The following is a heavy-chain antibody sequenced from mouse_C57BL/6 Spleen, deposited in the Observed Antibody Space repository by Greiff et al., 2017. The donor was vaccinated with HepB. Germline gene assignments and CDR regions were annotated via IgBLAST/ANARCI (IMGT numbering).Heavy chain of an antibody. CDR1: GYTFTDYN. CDR3: ARGGSNYVDFDY. V-gene: IGHV1-18*01. J-gene: IGHJ2*01. D-gene: IGHD2-5*01. CDR2: INPNNGGT. Sequence: EVQLQQSGPELVKPGASVKIPCKASGYTFTDYNMDWVKQSHGKSLEWIGDINPNNGGTIYNQKFKGKATLTGDKSSSTAYMELRSLTAEETAVYYCARGGSNYVDFDYWGQGTTLTVSS.